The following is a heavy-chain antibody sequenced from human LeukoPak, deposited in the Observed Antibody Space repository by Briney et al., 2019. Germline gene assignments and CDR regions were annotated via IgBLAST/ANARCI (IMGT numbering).Heavy chain of an antibody. J-gene: IGHJ6*02. CDR2: INPSGGST. Sequence: ASVKVSCKASRYTFTSYYMHWVRQAPGQGLEWMGIINPSGGSTSYAQKFQGRVTMTRDTSTSTVYMELSSLRSKDTAVYYCARERVDYYGSGSAIYDYYGMDVWGQGTTVTVSS. CDR1: RYTFTSYY. D-gene: IGHD3-10*01. CDR3: ARERVDYYGSGSAIYDYYGMDV. V-gene: IGHV1-46*01.